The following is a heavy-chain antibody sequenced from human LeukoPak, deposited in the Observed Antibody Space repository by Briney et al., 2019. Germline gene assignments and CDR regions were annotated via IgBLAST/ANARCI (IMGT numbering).Heavy chain of an antibody. CDR1: GFTFDDYA. D-gene: IGHD3-22*01. J-gene: IGHJ3*02. V-gene: IGHV3-9*01. CDR3: AKELYYCDSSGQGDAFDI. CDR2: ISWNSGSI. Sequence: GRSLRLSCAASGFTFDDYAMHWVRQAPGKGLEWVSGISWNSGSIGYADSVKGRFTISRDNAKNSLYLQMNSLRAEDTALYYCAKELYYCDSSGQGDAFDIWGQGTMVTVSS.